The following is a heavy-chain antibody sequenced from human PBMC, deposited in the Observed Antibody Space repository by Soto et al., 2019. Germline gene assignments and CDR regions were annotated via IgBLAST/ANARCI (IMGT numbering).Heavy chain of an antibody. V-gene: IGHV5-51*01. Sequence: GESLKLCCKGSGYSFAGYWIGWVRQMPGKGLDWMGVIYPGDSDTRYSPSFHGQVTISADKSISTAYLQWSSLKASDTAMYFCARLPGVRGVFDGFNVWGQGTMVTVSS. CDR1: GYSFAGYW. J-gene: IGHJ3*01. CDR2: IYPGDSDT. CDR3: ARLPGVRGVFDGFNV. D-gene: IGHD3-10*01.